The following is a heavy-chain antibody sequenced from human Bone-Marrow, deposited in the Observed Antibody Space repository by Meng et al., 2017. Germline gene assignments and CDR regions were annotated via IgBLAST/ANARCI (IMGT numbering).Heavy chain of an antibody. Sequence: PPHPPSLPWTISGDIVSSKRAAWHWIRHPQSRGLEWLGRTYYRSKWYTDYAVSVKSRITINPDTSKNQFSLQLNSVTPEDTAVYYCARGDYSSSPSFWGQGTLVTVSS. D-gene: IGHD3-22*01. CDR1: GDIVSSKRAA. CDR3: ARGDYSSSPSF. V-gene: IGHV6-1*01. J-gene: IGHJ4*02. CDR2: TYYRSKWYT.